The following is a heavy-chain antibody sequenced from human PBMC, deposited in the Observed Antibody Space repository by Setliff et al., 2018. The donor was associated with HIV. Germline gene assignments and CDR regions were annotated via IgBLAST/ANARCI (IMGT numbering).Heavy chain of an antibody. V-gene: IGHV4-59*02. Sequence: RSETLSLTCTVSDDSVSTFYWNWIRQPPGKGLEWIGFIHHTGSTVSNPSLKSRVTILMDLSRNQLSLHLASVTTADTAVYFCAPGEGVASTYYHDWGQGTQVTVSS. CDR2: IHHTGST. J-gene: IGHJ4*01. CDR3: APGEGVASTYYHD. D-gene: IGHD3-3*01. CDR1: DDSVSTFY.